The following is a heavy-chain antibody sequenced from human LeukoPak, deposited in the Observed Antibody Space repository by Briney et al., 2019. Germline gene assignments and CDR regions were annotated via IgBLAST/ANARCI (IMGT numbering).Heavy chain of an antibody. CDR1: GYTFTSYG. CDR2: ISAYNGNT. V-gene: IGHV1-18*01. Sequence: PGASVKVSCKASGYTFTSYGISWVRQAPGQGLEWMGWISAYNGNTNYAQKLQDRVTMTTDTSTSTAYMELRSLRSDDTAVYYCARVPLGVVVAATHYGMDVWGQGTTVTVSS. D-gene: IGHD2-15*01. J-gene: IGHJ6*02. CDR3: ARVPLGVVVAATHYGMDV.